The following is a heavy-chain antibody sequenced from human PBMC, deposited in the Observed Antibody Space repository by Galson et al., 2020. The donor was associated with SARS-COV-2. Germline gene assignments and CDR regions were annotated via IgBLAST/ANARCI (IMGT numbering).Heavy chain of an antibody. CDR3: VRESYDMEAFDS. V-gene: IGHV3-7*01. CDR1: GFRFGSSW. J-gene: IGHJ3*01. CDR2: IKEDGSEK. D-gene: IGHD3-9*01. Sequence: GGSLRLSCAAYGFRFGSSWMGWVRQAPGKGLEWVGSIKEDGSEKYYVDFVRGRFSISRDNTKNSLDLQMNSLRGEDTAVYYCVRESYDMEAFDSWGQGTMVTV.